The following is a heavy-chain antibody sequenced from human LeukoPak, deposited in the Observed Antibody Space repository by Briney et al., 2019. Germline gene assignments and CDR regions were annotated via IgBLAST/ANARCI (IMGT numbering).Heavy chain of an antibody. CDR3: ANGGTFGGVDY. V-gene: IGHV1-46*01. CDR2: INPSGGGT. Sequence: ASVKVSCKASGYTFTNSYLHWVRQAPGQGLEWMGIINPSGGGTTYAQKFQGRVTLTRDTSTSTVYMELSSLTSEDTAVYYCANGGTFGGVDYWGQGTLVTVSS. D-gene: IGHD3-16*01. CDR1: GYTFTNSY. J-gene: IGHJ4*02.